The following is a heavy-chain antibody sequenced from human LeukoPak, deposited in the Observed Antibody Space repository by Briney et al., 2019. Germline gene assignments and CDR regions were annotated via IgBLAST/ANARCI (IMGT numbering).Heavy chain of an antibody. Sequence: GGSLRLSCVASRFTFTDYFMSWVRQAPGKGLEWVASIKHNGGEKYYVDSVKGRFTISRDNAKNSLYLEMSSLRVEDTAVYYCARDRGWRTSGYYLYHFDYWGQGTLVTFAS. CDR1: RFTFTDYF. J-gene: IGHJ4*02. CDR2: IKHNGGEK. D-gene: IGHD3-22*01. V-gene: IGHV3-7*01. CDR3: ARDRGWRTSGYYLYHFDY.